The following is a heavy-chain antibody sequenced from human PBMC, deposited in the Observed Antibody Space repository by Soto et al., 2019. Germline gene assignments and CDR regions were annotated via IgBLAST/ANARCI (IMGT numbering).Heavy chain of an antibody. Sequence: SETLSLTCTVSGGSISSSSYYWGWIRQPPGKGLEWIGTIYYSGSTYYNPSLKSRVTISVDTSKNQFSLKLSSVAAADTAVYYCARRGSGGIAVAGTSFDYWGQGTLVTVSS. V-gene: IGHV4-39*01. J-gene: IGHJ4*02. CDR2: IYYSGST. CDR1: GGSISSSSYY. CDR3: ARRGSGGIAVAGTSFDY. D-gene: IGHD6-19*01.